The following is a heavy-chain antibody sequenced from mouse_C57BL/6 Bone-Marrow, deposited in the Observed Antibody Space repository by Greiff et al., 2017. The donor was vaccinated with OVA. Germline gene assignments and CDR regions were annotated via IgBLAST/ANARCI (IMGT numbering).Heavy chain of an antibody. CDR1: GYSITSGYY. J-gene: IGHJ2*01. Sequence: VQLQQSGPGLVKPSQSLSLTCSVTGYSITSGYYWNWIRQFPGNKLEWMGYISYDGSNNYNPSLKNLISITRDTSKNQFFLKLNSVTTEDTATYYCARVDGSGYWGQGTTLTVSS. CDR3: ARVDGSGY. V-gene: IGHV3-6*01. CDR2: ISYDGSN. D-gene: IGHD1-1*01.